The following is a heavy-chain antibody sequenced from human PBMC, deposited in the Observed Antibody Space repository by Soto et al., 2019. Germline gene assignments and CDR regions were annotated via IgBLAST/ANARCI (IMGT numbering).Heavy chain of an antibody. V-gene: IGHV4-39*01. Sequence: PSETLSLTCTVSGDSISSSYYWGWVRQPPGKGLECIGAVHYTGFTYYNPSLKSRLTISLDTSKNQFSLRLSSVTAADTAIYYCARLPVVVIALGYFDPWGPGTLVTAPQ. CDR2: VHYTGFT. D-gene: IGHD2-21*01. CDR1: GDSISSSYY. J-gene: IGHJ5*02. CDR3: ARLPVVVIALGYFDP.